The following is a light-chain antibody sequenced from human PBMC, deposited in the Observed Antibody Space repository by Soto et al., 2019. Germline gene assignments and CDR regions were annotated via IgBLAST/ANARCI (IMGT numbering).Light chain of an antibody. J-gene: IGKJ5*01. CDR1: QTISSGF. CDR2: DAS. V-gene: IGKV3-20*01. Sequence: EIVLTQSPGILYLSPGDRATLSCRASQTISSGFLAWYHQKVGQAPRLLIYDASNRATGVPDRFSGSGSGTDFSLTISRLEPEDFAVYHCQQYSSSPRTFGQGTRLEI. CDR3: QQYSSSPRT.